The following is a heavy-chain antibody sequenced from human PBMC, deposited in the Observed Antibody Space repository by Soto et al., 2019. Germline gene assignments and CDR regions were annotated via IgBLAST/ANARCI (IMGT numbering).Heavy chain of an antibody. J-gene: IGHJ4*02. CDR2: IKHSGST. V-gene: IGHV4-34*01. CDR1: GGSFRGYY. Sequence: QVQLQQWGSGLLKPSETLSLTCAVYGGSFRGYYWSWIRQPPGKGLEWIGEIKHSGSTNYNPSLKSRVTISVHTSKSQFPLQLSSVTAADTAVYYCARAPALDIVLVVALYGYYFDYWGQGTLVTVSS. D-gene: IGHD2-15*01. CDR3: ARAPALDIVLVVALYGYYFDY.